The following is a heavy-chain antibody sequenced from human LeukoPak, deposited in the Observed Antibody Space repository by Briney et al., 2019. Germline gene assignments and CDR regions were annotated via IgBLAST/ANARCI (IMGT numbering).Heavy chain of an antibody. CDR3: AKGSGYYRRDFDY. Sequence: GGSLRLSCAASGFTFSSYAMSWVRQAPVKGLEWVSAISGGGGGTYYADSVKGRFTISRDNSKNTLYLQMNSLRAEDTAVYYCAKGSGYYRRDFDYWGQGTLVTVSS. D-gene: IGHD3-22*01. V-gene: IGHV3-23*01. CDR1: GFTFSSYA. J-gene: IGHJ4*02. CDR2: ISGGGGGT.